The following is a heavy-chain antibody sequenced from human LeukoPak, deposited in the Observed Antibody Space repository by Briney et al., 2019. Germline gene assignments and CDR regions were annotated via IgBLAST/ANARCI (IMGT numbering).Heavy chain of an antibody. CDR3: AGEGIGVLPGDAFDI. V-gene: IGHV3-21*05. CDR2: INLDGTDI. CDR1: GFSFSTHS. Sequence: PGGSLRLSCAASGFSFSTHSMNWVRQAPGKGLEWISFINLDGTDIHYGESVKGRFTISRDNAKNSVYLQMHTLRAEDTAVYYCAGEGIGVLPGDAFDIWSQGTLVTVSS. J-gene: IGHJ3*02. D-gene: IGHD6-19*01.